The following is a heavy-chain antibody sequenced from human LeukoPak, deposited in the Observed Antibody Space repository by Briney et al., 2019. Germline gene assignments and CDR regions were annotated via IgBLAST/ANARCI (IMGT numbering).Heavy chain of an antibody. V-gene: IGHV3-30*18. Sequence: HPGRYLRLSCAASGFTFSNYAIHWVRQAPGKGLEWVAVISYDGSNKYYADSVKGRFTISRDNSKNTVYLQMNSLRPEETAVYYCAKDRVATIKGVYYFDYWGQGTLVTVSS. CDR2: ISYDGSNK. J-gene: IGHJ4*02. D-gene: IGHD5-12*01. CDR1: GFTFSNYA. CDR3: AKDRVATIKGVYYFDY.